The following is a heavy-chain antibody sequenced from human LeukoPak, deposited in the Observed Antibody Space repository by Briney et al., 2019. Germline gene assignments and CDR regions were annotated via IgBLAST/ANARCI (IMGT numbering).Heavy chain of an antibody. CDR2: ISGNGTYV. CDR1: GFTFSSYS. Sequence: GGSLRLSCAASGFTFSSYSMNWVRQAPGKGLEWVSSISGNGTYVYYADSVKGRFTITRDNAKNSLSLQMNSLRADDAAVYYCARASSKQLAGYLPDGFDIWGQGTMVTVSS. CDR3: ARASSKQLAGYLPDGFDI. J-gene: IGHJ3*02. D-gene: IGHD3-9*01. V-gene: IGHV3-21*01.